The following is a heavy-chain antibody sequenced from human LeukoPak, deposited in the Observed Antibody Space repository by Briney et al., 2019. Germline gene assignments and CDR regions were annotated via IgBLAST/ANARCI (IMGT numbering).Heavy chain of an antibody. CDR1: GGSISSYY. J-gene: IGHJ6*03. D-gene: IGHD3-3*01. CDR2: IYYRGST. V-gene: IGHV4-59*08. Sequence: SETLSLTCTVSGGSISSYYWSWIRQPPGKGLEWIGYIYYRGSTNYNPSLKSRVTISVDTSKNQFSLKLSSVTAADTAVYYCARRTYYDFWSGKPQTNYYYYMDVWGKGTTVTVSS. CDR3: ARRTYYDFWSGKPQTNYYYYMDV.